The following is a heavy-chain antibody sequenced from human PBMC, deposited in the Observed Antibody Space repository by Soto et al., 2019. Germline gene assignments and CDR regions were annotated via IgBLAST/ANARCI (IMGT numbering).Heavy chain of an antibody. CDR2: MNPNSGNT. Sequence: QVQLVQSGAEVKKPGASVKVSCKASGYTFTSYDINWVRQATGQGLEWMGWMNPNSGNTGYAQKFQGRVTMTRNTSISRAYMELSSLRSEDTAVYYCARGHAFPWGGSSWYYFDYWGQGTLVTVSS. J-gene: IGHJ4*02. V-gene: IGHV1-8*01. D-gene: IGHD6-13*01. CDR1: GYTFTSYD. CDR3: ARGHAFPWGGSSWYYFDY.